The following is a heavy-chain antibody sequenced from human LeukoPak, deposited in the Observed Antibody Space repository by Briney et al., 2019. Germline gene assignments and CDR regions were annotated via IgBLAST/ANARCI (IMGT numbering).Heavy chain of an antibody. Sequence: LSLTCTVSGGSISSSSYYWGWIRQPPGKGLERMGSIYYSGSTYYKPSLKSRVTISVDTSKNQFSLKLSSVTAADTAVYYCARAQSGYSGYEAFDIWGQGTMVTVSS. V-gene: IGHV4-39*07. J-gene: IGHJ3*02. D-gene: IGHD5-12*01. CDR1: GGSISSSSYY. CDR2: IYYSGST. CDR3: ARAQSGYSGYEAFDI.